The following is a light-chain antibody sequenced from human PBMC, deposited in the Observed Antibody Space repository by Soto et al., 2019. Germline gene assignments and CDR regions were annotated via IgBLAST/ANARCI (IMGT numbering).Light chain of an antibody. CDR1: QSVSRNY. Sequence: EIVLTQSPGTLSLSPGERATLSCRASQSVSRNYLAWYQQKPGQAPRLLIYGASSRSTGIPDRFSGSGSGTDFTLTISILEPADFAVYYCQQYAYSPRTFGRGTKLAIK. CDR2: GAS. V-gene: IGKV3-20*01. J-gene: IGKJ2*01. CDR3: QQYAYSPRT.